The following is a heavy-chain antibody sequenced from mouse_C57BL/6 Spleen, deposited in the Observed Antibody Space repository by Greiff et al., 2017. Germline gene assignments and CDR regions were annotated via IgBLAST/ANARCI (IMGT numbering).Heavy chain of an antibody. Sequence: EVKLVESEGGLVQPGSSMKLSCTASGFTFSDYYMAWVRQVPEKGLEWVANINYDGSSSYYLASLKSSFIISRDNAKNILYLQMSSLQSEDTATYYCARVWDYYGSSFDYWGQGTTLTVSS. CDR3: ARVWDYYGSSFDY. J-gene: IGHJ2*01. D-gene: IGHD1-1*01. V-gene: IGHV5-16*01. CDR1: GFTFSDYY. CDR2: INYDGSSS.